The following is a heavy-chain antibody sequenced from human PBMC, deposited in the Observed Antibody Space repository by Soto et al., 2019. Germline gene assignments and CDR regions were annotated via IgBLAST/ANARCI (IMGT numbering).Heavy chain of an antibody. Sequence: GSLRLSCVATGFSLSDHFMHWVRQAPGKGLEWVAVIWHDVKEKYYADSAKGRSTISRDNSKNTLYLQMNSLRAEDTAVYYCARDPGQDEAMDYWGQGTLVTVSS. CDR2: IWHDVKEK. J-gene: IGHJ4*02. CDR1: GFSLSDHF. V-gene: IGHV3-33*08. CDR3: ARDPGQDEAMDY.